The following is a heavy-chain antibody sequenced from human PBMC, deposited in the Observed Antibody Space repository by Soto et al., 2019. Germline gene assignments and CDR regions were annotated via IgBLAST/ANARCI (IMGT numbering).Heavy chain of an antibody. CDR3: ATNYGSGSTAFDY. CDR2: TIPMLGMA. D-gene: IGHD3-10*01. Sequence: QVQLVQSGAEVKKPGSSVKVSCTASGDTFNFYTISWVRQAPGQGLAWMGRTIPMLGMADYPQKFQGRVKLSADKSTSTVYMTLPRLRSEDTAVYYCATNYGSGSTAFDYWGQGTLVTVSS. CDR1: GDTFNFYT. V-gene: IGHV1-69*02. J-gene: IGHJ4*02.